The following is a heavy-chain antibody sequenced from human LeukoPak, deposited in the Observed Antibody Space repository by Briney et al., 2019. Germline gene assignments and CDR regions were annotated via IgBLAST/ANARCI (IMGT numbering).Heavy chain of an antibody. Sequence: GGSLRLSCAASGFTVSNNYMSWVRQAPGKGLEWVSYISSSGSTIFYADSVKGRFTISRDNAKNSLYLQMNSLRAEDTAVYYCARVAYSSSSVGLDYWGQGTLVTVSS. J-gene: IGHJ4*02. CDR1: GFTVSNNY. CDR2: ISSSGSTI. V-gene: IGHV3-11*04. D-gene: IGHD6-6*01. CDR3: ARVAYSSSSVGLDY.